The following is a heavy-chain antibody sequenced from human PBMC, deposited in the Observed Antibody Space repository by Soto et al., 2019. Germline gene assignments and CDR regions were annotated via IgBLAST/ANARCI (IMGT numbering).Heavy chain of an antibody. Sequence: PSQTLSLTCAISGDSVSSNSAAWNWIRQSPSRGLEGLGRTYYRSKWYNDYAVSVKSRITINPDTSKNQFSLQLNSVPPEDTAVYYCARDRAGGMPLTYYYYSYLDVWGKGTPVTVSS. J-gene: IGHJ6*03. V-gene: IGHV6-1*01. CDR3: ARDRAGGMPLTYYYYSYLDV. CDR2: TYYRSKWYN. D-gene: IGHD2-2*01. CDR1: GDSVSSNSAA.